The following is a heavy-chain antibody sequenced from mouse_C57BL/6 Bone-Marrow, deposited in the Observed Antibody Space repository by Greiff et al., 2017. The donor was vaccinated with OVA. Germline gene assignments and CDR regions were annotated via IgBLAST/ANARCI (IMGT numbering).Heavy chain of an antibody. D-gene: IGHD2-14*01. Sequence: EVKLQESGPGLVKPSQSLSLTCSVTGYSITSGYYWNWIRQFPGNKLEWMGYISYDGSNNYNPSLKSRISITRDTSKNQFFLKLNSVTTEDTATYYCAREGVLPWYFDVWGTGTTVTVSS. V-gene: IGHV3-6*01. J-gene: IGHJ1*03. CDR2: ISYDGSN. CDR1: GYSITSGYY. CDR3: AREGVLPWYFDV.